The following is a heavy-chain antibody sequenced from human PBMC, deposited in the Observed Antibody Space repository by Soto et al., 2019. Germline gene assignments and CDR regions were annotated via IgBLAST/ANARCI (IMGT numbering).Heavy chain of an antibody. CDR1: GYDFATYW. V-gene: IGHV5-51*01. J-gene: IGHJ4*02. Sequence: PGESLKISCKGSGYDFATYWIAWVRQKPGMGLELMGIIYPGDSDTRYSPSFQGQVSISADKSINTPYLQWSTLKASDTAIYYCARPPSDTRGRPQFDYWGQGTLVTVSS. CDR3: ARPPSDTRGRPQFDY. CDR2: IYPGDSDT.